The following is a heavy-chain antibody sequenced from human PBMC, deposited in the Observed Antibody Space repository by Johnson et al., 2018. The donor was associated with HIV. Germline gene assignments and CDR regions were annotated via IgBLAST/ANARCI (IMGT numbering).Heavy chain of an antibody. D-gene: IGHD5-24*01. CDR3: VLDI. CDR2: INQDGGEK. V-gene: IGHV3-7*01. Sequence: VQLVESGGGLVQPGGSLRLSCAASGCTFSNYWMTWVRQAPGKGLEWVANINQDGGEKIYVDSVKGRFTVSRENAKRGHGCVLVCKRWRTGISRSGVLDIWGQGT. CDR1: GCTFSNYW. J-gene: IGHJ3*02.